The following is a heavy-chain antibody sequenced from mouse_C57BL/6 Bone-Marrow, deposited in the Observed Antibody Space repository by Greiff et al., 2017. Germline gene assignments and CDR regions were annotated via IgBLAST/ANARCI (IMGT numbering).Heavy chain of an antibody. CDR3: ARHEEGIYYGNYYWFAY. J-gene: IGHJ3*01. CDR1: GYTFTEYT. Sequence: QVQLKQSGAELVKPGASVKLSCKASGYTFTEYTIHWVKQRSGQGLEWIGWFYPGRGSIKYNEKFKDKATLTADKSSSTVYMELSRLTSEDSAVYFCARHEEGIYYGNYYWFAYWGQGTLVTVSA. V-gene: IGHV1-62-2*01. CDR2: FYPGRGSI. D-gene: IGHD2-1*01.